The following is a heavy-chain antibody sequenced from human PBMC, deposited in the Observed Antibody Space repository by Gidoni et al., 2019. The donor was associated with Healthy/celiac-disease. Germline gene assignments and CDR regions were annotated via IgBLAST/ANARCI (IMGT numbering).Heavy chain of an antibody. J-gene: IGHJ6*02. CDR2: IKSKTDGGTT. CDR1: GFTFSNAW. V-gene: IGHV3-15*01. D-gene: IGHD6-6*01. Sequence: EVQLVESGGGLVKPGGSLRLSCAASGFTFSNAWMSWVRQAPGKGLEWVGRIKSKTDGGTTDYAAPVKGRFTISRDDSKNTLYLQMNSLKTEDTAVYYCTTTYSSSSGYYYYGMDVWGQGTTVTVSS. CDR3: TTTYSSSSGYYYYGMDV.